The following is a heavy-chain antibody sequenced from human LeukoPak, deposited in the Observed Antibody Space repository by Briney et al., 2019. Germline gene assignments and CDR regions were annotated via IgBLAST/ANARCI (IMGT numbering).Heavy chain of an antibody. D-gene: IGHD3-22*01. CDR3: ARGRLVVVIKVGSFDY. J-gene: IGHJ4*02. CDR2: INHSGST. V-gene: IGHV4-34*01. Sequence: SETLSLTCAVYGGSFSGYYWSWIRQPPGKGLEWIGEINHSGSTNYNPSLKSRVTISVDTSKNQFSLKLSSVTAADTAVYYCARGRLVVVIKVGSFDYWGQGTLVTVSS. CDR1: GGSFSGYY.